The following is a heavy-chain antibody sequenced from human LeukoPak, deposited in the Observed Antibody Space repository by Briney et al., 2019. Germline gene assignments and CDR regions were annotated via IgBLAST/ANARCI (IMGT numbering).Heavy chain of an antibody. D-gene: IGHD3-9*01. CDR3: ARVGYYDILTGYYYYGMDV. V-gene: IGHV4-31*03. CDR1: GGSINYYY. Sequence: SETLSLTCTVSGGSINYYYWMWIRQHPGKGLEWIGYIYYSGSTYYNPSLKSRVTTSVDTSKNQFSLKLSSVTAADTAVYYCARVGYYDILTGYYYYGMDVWGQGTTVTVSS. J-gene: IGHJ6*02. CDR2: IYYSGST.